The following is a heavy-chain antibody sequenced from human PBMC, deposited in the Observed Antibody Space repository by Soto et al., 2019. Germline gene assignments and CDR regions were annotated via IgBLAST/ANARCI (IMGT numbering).Heavy chain of an antibody. CDR2: IYYSGST. CDR1: GGSISSGGYY. Sequence: QVQLQESGPGLVKPSQTLSLTCTVSGGSISSGGYYWSWIRQHPGKGLEWIGYIYYSGSTYYNPSLKSRVTISVDTSKNQCSLKLSSVTAADTAVYYCARGELGPAVGHQYYYGMGVWGQGTTVTVSS. D-gene: IGHD1-26*01. V-gene: IGHV4-31*03. CDR3: ARGELGPAVGHQYYYGMGV. J-gene: IGHJ6*02.